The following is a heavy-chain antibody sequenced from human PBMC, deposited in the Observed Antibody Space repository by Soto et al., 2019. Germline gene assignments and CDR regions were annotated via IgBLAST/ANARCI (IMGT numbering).Heavy chain of an antibody. D-gene: IGHD4-17*01. Sequence: PSETLSLTCTVSGGSVSSGSYYWSWIRQPPGKGLEWIGYIYYSGSTNYNPSLKSRVTISVDTSKNQFSLKLSSVTAADTAVYYCARGRPPYGEIFDYWGQGTLVTVSS. CDR2: IYYSGST. V-gene: IGHV4-61*01. J-gene: IGHJ4*02. CDR1: GGSVSSGSYY. CDR3: ARGRPPYGEIFDY.